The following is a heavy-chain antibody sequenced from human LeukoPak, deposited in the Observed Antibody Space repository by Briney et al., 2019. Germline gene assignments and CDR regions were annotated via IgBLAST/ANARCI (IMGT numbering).Heavy chain of an antibody. J-gene: IGHJ6*03. D-gene: IGHD5-18*01. Sequence: GGSLRLSCAASGFTFDDYAMHWGRQAPGKGLEWVSGISWNSGSIGYADSVKGRFTISRDNAKNSLYLQMDSLRAEDTAVYYCARGYSYGLYYYYYMDVWGKGTTVTISS. V-gene: IGHV3-9*01. CDR3: ARGYSYGLYYYYYMDV. CDR2: ISWNSGSI. CDR1: GFTFDDYA.